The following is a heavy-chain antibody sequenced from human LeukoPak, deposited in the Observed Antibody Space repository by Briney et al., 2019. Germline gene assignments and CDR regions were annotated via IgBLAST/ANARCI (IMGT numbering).Heavy chain of an antibody. CDR3: ARDLYPGTGTTGFGY. D-gene: IGHD1-1*01. Sequence: GASVKVSCKASGYTFTGNFMHWVRQAPGQGPEWMGWINPNNGDTNYAQKFQGRVTMTRVTSITTAYMELSSLRSEDTAVYYCARDLYPGTGTTGFGYWGQGTLVTVSS. V-gene: IGHV1-2*02. CDR2: INPNNGDT. CDR1: GYTFTGNF. J-gene: IGHJ4*02.